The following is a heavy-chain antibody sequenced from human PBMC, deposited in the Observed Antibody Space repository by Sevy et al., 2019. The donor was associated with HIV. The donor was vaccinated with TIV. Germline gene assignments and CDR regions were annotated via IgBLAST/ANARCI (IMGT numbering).Heavy chain of an antibody. Sequence: GGSLRLSCAGYGFSFSDSDMHWVRHPTGKSLEWISGIVTLGDTFYADSVKGRFTISRDNAKSSLYLQMSNLRAGDTALYYCVRGLQTHCDRTACPLDHWGQGTLVTVSS. CDR1: GFSFSDSD. D-gene: IGHD2-21*01. CDR2: IVTLGDT. J-gene: IGHJ4*02. CDR3: VRGLQTHCDRTACPLDH. V-gene: IGHV3-13*01.